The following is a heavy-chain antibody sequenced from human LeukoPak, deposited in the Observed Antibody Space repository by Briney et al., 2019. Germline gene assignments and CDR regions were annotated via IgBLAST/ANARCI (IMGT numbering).Heavy chain of an antibody. Sequence: ASVKVSCKASGYTFTSYYMHWVRQAPGQGLEWMGTINPSGGSRSYAQKFQGRVTMTRDTSTGTVYMELSSLRSEDTAVYYCALYYYDSSGYYGMDVWGQGTTVTVSS. D-gene: IGHD3-22*01. CDR1: GYTFTSYY. J-gene: IGHJ6*02. CDR3: ALYYYDSSGYYGMDV. V-gene: IGHV1-46*01. CDR2: INPSGGSR.